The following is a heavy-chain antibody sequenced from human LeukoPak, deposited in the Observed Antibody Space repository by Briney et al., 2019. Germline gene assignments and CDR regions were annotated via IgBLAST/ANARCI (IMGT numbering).Heavy chain of an antibody. CDR1: GFTFSSYA. CDR2: ISYDGSNK. J-gene: IGHJ4*02. D-gene: IGHD2-21*02. Sequence: GGSLRLSCAASGFTFSSYAMHWVRQAPGKGLEWVAVISYDGSNKYYADSVKGRFTISRDNSKNTLYLQMNSLRAGDTAVYYCAREAAYCGGDCPFDYWGQGTLVTVSS. CDR3: AREAAYCGGDCPFDY. V-gene: IGHV3-30*04.